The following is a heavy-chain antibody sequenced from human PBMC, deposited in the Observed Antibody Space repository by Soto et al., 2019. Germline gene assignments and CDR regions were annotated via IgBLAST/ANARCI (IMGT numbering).Heavy chain of an antibody. CDR3: ARSGYCSSTSCYTGDY. CDR1: GYTFTSYA. V-gene: IGHV1-3*01. CDR2: INAGNGNT. J-gene: IGHJ4*02. D-gene: IGHD2-2*02. Sequence: QVQLVQSGAEVKKPGASVKVSCKASGYTFTSYAMHWVRQAHGQRLEWMGWINAGNGNTKYSQKFQGRVTITRDTSASTAYMELSSLRSEDTAVYYCARSGYCSSTSCYTGDYWGQGTLVTVSS.